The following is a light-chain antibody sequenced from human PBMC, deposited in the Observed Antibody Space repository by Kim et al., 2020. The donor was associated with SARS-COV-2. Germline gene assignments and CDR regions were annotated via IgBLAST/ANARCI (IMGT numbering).Light chain of an antibody. Sequence: EIVMTQSPATLSVSPGERATLSCRASQSVNGNLAWYQQKPGQAPRLLIYGASTRATGIPARFSGSGSGTEFTLTISSLQSEDFAVYYCQQYNNWPPWTFGQGTKVDIK. V-gene: IGKV3-15*01. CDR2: GAS. J-gene: IGKJ1*01. CDR3: QQYNNWPPWT. CDR1: QSVNGN.